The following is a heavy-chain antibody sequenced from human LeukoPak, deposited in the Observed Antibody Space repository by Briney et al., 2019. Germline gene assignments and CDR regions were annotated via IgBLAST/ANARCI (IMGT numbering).Heavy chain of an antibody. CDR3: ARDASAAGGWFDP. V-gene: IGHV4-38-2*02. J-gene: IGHJ5*02. CDR2: IYHSGST. Sequence: SETLSLTCTVSGYSISSGYYWGWIRQPPGKGLEWIGSIYHSGSTYYNPSLKSRVTISVDKSKNQFSLKLSSVTAADTAVYYCARDASAAGGWFDPWGQGTLVTVSS. D-gene: IGHD6-13*01. CDR1: GYSISSGYY.